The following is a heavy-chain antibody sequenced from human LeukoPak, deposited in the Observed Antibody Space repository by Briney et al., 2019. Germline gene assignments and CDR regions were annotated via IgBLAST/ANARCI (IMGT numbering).Heavy chain of an antibody. CDR3: AKGGHPAVVTTRFDS. CDR2: ISGSGNYM. Sequence: GGSLRLSCAASGSTFDTYGMSWVRQAPGKGLEWVSSISGSGNYMYYKDSVKGRFTISRDNSKNTLLLQMNSLRAEDSAVYYCAKGGHPAVVTTRFDSWGQGTLVTVSS. D-gene: IGHD2-21*02. V-gene: IGHV3-23*01. CDR1: GSTFDTYG. J-gene: IGHJ5*01.